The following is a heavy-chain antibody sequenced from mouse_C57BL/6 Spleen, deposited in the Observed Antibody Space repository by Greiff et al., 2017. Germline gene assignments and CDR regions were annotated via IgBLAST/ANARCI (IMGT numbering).Heavy chain of an antibody. Sequence: QVHVKQPGAELVRPGTSVKLSCKASGYTFTSYWMHWVKQRPGQGLEWIGVIDPSDSYTNYNQKFKGKATLTVDTSSSTAYMQLSSLTSEDSAVYYCARGDSSGYTAYWGQGTLVTVSA. CDR1: GYTFTSYW. J-gene: IGHJ3*01. CDR3: ARGDSSGYTAY. D-gene: IGHD3-2*02. CDR2: IDPSDSYT. V-gene: IGHV1-59*01.